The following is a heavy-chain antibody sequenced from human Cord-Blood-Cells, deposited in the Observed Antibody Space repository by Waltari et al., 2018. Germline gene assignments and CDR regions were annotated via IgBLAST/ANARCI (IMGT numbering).Heavy chain of an antibody. J-gene: IGHJ3*02. D-gene: IGHD2-2*01. CDR1: GYTFTSYD. CDR3: ARFARYCSSTSCYAFDI. V-gene: IGHV1-8*03. Sequence: QVQLVQSGAEVKKPEASVKVSCKASGYTFTSYDINWVRQATGQGLEWMGWMNPNSGNTGYAQKFQGRVTITRNTSISTAYMELSSLRSEDTAVYYCARFARYCSSTSCYAFDIWGQGTMVTVSS. CDR2: MNPNSGNT.